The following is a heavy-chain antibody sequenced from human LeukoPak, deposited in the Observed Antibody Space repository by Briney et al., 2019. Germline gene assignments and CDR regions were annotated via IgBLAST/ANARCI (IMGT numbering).Heavy chain of an antibody. CDR1: RFTFSSYA. CDR2: ISGSGDST. CDR3: ARGRYCTSTTCYIDQ. Sequence: PGGSLRLSCAASRFTFSSYALTWVRQAPGKGLEWVSGISGSGDSTYYADSVKGRFTISRDNSKNTLHLQMNSLRAEDTAVYYCARGRYCTSTTCYIDQWGQGTLVTVSS. V-gene: IGHV3-23*01. D-gene: IGHD2-2*02. J-gene: IGHJ5*02.